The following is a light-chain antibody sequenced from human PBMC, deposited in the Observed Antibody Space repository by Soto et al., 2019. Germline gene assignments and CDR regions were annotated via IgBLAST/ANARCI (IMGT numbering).Light chain of an antibody. V-gene: IGKV3-20*01. CDR2: AAS. Sequence: EIVLTQSPGTLSLSPGERATLSCGASQPISSHRYLAWYQQKPGQAPRLLIYAASSRATGIPDRFSGSGSGTDFTLTISRLEPEDFAVYYCQQYDNSPITFGQGTRLEIK. J-gene: IGKJ5*01. CDR1: QPISSHRY. CDR3: QQYDNSPIT.